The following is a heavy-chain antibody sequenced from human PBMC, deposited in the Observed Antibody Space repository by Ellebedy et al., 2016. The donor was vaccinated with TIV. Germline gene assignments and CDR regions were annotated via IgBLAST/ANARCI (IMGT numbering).Heavy chain of an antibody. Sequence: ASVKVSCKASGYTFTGYYMHWVRQTPGQGLEWMGIINPSGGSANYAQKLQGRVTMTRDTSTRTVYMELSSLRFEDTAVYFCARDPGEDGDYWGQGTLVTVSA. CDR2: INPSGGSA. CDR1: GYTFTGYY. D-gene: IGHD3-16*01. CDR3: ARDPGEDGDY. V-gene: IGHV1-46*04. J-gene: IGHJ4*02.